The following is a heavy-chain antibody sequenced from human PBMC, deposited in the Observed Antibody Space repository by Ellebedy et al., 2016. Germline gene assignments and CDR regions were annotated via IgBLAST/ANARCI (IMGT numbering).Heavy chain of an antibody. CDR2: ISYSGST. CDR3: ATKIAVAGGIKH. J-gene: IGHJ4*02. CDR1: GGSISTRTYF. Sequence: SETLSLTCTVSGGSISTRTYFWGWIRQPPGKGLEWIGSISYSGSTDYAPSLKSRVNISVDPSRNQFSLRLSSVPAADTSVYFCATKIAVAGGIKHWGQGTLVTVAS. D-gene: IGHD6-19*01. V-gene: IGHV4-39*01.